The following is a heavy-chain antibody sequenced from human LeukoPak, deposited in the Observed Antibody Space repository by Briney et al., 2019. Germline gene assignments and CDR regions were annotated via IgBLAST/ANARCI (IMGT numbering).Heavy chain of an antibody. CDR3: ARELWFGELPNYFDY. Sequence: GGSLRLSCAASGFTFDDYGMSWVRQAPGKGLEWVSGINWNGGSTGYADSVKGRFTISRDNAKNSLYLQMNSLRAEDTAVYYCARELWFGELPNYFDYWGQGTLVTVSS. CDR1: GFTFDDYG. D-gene: IGHD3-10*01. J-gene: IGHJ4*02. CDR2: INWNGGST. V-gene: IGHV3-20*04.